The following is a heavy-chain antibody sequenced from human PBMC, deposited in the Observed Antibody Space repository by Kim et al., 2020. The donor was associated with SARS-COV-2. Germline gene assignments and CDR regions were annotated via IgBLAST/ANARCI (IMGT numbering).Heavy chain of an antibody. D-gene: IGHD3-22*01. J-gene: IGHJ1*01. V-gene: IGHV1-18*04. Sequence: ASVKVSCKASGYTFTSYGISWVRQAPGQGLEWMGWISAYNGNTNYAQKLQGRVTMTTDTSTSTAYMELRSLRSDDTAVYYCASTYYYDSSGYYQGYFQHWGQGTLVTVSS. CDR3: ASTYYYDSSGYYQGYFQH. CDR1: GYTFTSYG. CDR2: ISAYNGNT.